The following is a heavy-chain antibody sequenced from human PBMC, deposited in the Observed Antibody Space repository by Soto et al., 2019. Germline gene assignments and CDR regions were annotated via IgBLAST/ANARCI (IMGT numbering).Heavy chain of an antibody. D-gene: IGHD3-22*01. Sequence: GGSLRLSWAASGFTFSTYTMHWVRQAPGKGLEWVAVISYDGNNKYYADSVKGRLTISRHDSENTLYLQMNSLKSEDTAVYYCSPGYYQYFNSWGQGTLVTVSS. J-gene: IGHJ4*02. CDR1: GFTFSTYT. CDR2: ISYDGNNK. CDR3: SPGYYQYFNS. V-gene: IGHV3-30-3*01.